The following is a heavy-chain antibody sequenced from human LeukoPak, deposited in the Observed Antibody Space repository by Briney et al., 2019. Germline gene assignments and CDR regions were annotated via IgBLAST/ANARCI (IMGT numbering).Heavy chain of an antibody. Sequence: ASVKVSCKVSGGTFSNDSITWVRQAPGQGLEWVGGITPIFDTPNYAPKLQGRLTINADGSTSTVYMELRSLRSEDTAVYFCARGPPPLYSGSYRPLDHWGQGTLVTVSS. J-gene: IGHJ4*02. CDR3: ARGPPPLYSGSYRPLDH. V-gene: IGHV1-69*13. D-gene: IGHD1-26*01. CDR2: ITPIFDTP. CDR1: GGTFSNDS.